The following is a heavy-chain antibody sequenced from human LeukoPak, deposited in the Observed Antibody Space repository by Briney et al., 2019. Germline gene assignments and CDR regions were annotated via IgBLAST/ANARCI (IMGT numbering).Heavy chain of an antibody. V-gene: IGHV1-46*01. CDR2: INPSGGST. CDR1: GYTFTSYY. D-gene: IGHD6-19*01. J-gene: IGHJ4*02. Sequence: ASVKVPCKASGYTFTSYYMHWVRQAPGQGLEWMGIINPSGGSTSYAQKFQGRVTMTRDTSTSTVYMELSSLRSEDTAVYYCARGGYTGYSSGWLDFDYWGQGTLVTVSS. CDR3: ARGGYTGYSSGWLDFDY.